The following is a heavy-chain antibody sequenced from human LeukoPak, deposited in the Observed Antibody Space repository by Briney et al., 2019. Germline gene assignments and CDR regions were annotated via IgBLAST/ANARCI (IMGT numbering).Heavy chain of an antibody. J-gene: IGHJ4*02. Sequence: PSETLSLTCTVSGGSISGHYWSWIRQSPGKGLEWIGFMHYSGNTNSNPSLKSRGTISVDTSKNQFSLKLRPVTAADTAGYYCARVRGYVIGDNFDYGGQGTLVTAS. D-gene: IGHD2-15*01. CDR1: GGSISGHY. CDR3: ARVRGYVIGDNFDY. CDR2: MHYSGNT. V-gene: IGHV4-59*11.